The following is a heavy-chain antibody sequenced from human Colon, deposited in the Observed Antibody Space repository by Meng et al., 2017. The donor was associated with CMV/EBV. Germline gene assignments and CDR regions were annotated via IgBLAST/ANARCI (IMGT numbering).Heavy chain of an antibody. CDR2: ISGNGASA. Sequence: EEVLESGGDLVQPGGSLGLSCAVSGFRFNNDVMTWVSQAPGKGLEWVATISGNGASAYYADSVKGRFTISRDNSKNMVYLQMKTLRDEDTAVYYCAKGFYWGQGTLVTVSS. CDR3: AKGFY. J-gene: IGHJ4*02. V-gene: IGHV3-23*01. CDR1: GFRFNNDV.